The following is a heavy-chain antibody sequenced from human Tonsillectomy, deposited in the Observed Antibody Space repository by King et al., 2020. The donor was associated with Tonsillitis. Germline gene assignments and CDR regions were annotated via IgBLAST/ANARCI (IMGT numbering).Heavy chain of an antibody. CDR1: GGSISSSSYY. V-gene: IGHV4-39*01. J-gene: IGHJ4*02. CDR3: ARQWRIAVAGTGFDY. D-gene: IGHD6-19*01. CDR2: FSYGGNT. Sequence: VQLQESGPGLVKPSETLSLTCTVSGGSISSSSYYWGWIRQPPGKGLEWIGSFSYGGNTYYNPSLKSRVTISVDTSKNHFSLKLSSVTAADTAVYYCARQWRIAVAGTGFDYWGQGTLVTVSS.